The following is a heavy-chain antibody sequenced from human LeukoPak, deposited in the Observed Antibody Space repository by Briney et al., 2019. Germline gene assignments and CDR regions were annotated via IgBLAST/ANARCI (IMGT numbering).Heavy chain of an antibody. CDR3: ARGSSSKAWIWTEGYYFDY. CDR1: GGSISSGNSY. V-gene: IGHV4-61*02. CDR2: IYISGST. D-gene: IGHD1-1*01. Sequence: PSETLSLTCTVSGGSISSGNSYWTWIRQPAGKGLEWIGRIYISGSTNYNPSLKSRVTISLDTSRNQFSLKLISVTAADTAVYYCARGSSSKAWIWTEGYYFDYWGQGTLVTVSS. J-gene: IGHJ4*02.